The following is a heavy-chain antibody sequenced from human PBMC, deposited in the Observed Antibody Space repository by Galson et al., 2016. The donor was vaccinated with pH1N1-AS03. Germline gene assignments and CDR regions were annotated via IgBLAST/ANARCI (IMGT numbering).Heavy chain of an antibody. Sequence: SLRLSCAASGFSFSHFAMHWVRQAAGKGPEWVAAMSNDGREYYGDSVRGRFTISRDTSKNTLFLQMISLRAEDTAVYYCATGRGYYYEYWGQGTLVTVSS. CDR1: GFSFSHFA. D-gene: IGHD3-10*01. CDR2: MSNDGRE. V-gene: IGHV3-30*07. CDR3: ATGRGYYYEY. J-gene: IGHJ4*02.